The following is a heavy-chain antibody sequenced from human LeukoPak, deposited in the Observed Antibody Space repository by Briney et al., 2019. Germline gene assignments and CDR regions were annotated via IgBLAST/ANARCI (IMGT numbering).Heavy chain of an antibody. J-gene: IGHJ6*02. CDR3: AKEVASSSWYYYGMDV. Sequence: GGSLRLSCAASGFTFNSYDMHWVRQAPGKGLEWGAVISYDGSNKYYADSVKGRFTISRDNSKNTLYLQMNNLRAEDTAVYYCAKEVASSSWYYYGMDVWGQGTTVTVSS. D-gene: IGHD6-13*01. V-gene: IGHV3-30*18. CDR1: GFTFNSYD. CDR2: ISYDGSNK.